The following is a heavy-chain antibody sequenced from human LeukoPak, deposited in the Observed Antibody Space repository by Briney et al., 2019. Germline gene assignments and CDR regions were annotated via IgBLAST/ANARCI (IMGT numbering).Heavy chain of an antibody. D-gene: IGHD6-13*01. Sequence: SETLSLTCTVSGGSMSSYFWSWIRQPPGKGLEWIGYIFSSGNTNYNPSLKSRATISVDTSKNHFSLKLSSVTAADTAVYYCARHELAAATFDYWGQGMLVTVSS. CDR1: GGSMSSYF. V-gene: IGHV4-59*08. J-gene: IGHJ4*02. CDR2: IFSSGNT. CDR3: ARHELAAATFDY.